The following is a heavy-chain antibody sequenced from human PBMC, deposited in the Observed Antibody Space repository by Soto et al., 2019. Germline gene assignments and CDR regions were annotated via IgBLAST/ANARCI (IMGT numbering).Heavy chain of an antibody. D-gene: IGHD1-1*01. CDR1: GYTFFTYD. CDR2: ISTYSGDT. J-gene: IGHJ5*02. CDR3: ARQHGTSTSENWFDP. Sequence: QVHLVQSGVEGKPPGASVKVSCQASGYTFFTYDISWVRQSPGQGLEWMGWISTYSGDTKYAQKFQARVTMTTDTSTTTVDLELRSLRSDDTAVYYCARQHGTSTSENWFDPWGQGTLVTVSS. V-gene: IGHV1-18*01.